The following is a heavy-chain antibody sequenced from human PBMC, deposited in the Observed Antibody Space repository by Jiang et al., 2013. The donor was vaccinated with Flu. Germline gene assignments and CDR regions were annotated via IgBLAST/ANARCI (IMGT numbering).Heavy chain of an antibody. Sequence: GLVKPSQTLSLTCTVSGGSISSGGYYWSWIRQHPGKGLEWIGYIYYSGSTYYNPSLKSRVTISVDTSKNQFSLKLSSVTAADTAVYYCARCSSGYYRLLDYWGQGTLVTVSS. CDR2: IYYSGST. CDR3: ARCSSGYYRLLDY. J-gene: IGHJ4*02. V-gene: IGHV4-31*03. CDR1: GGSISSGGYY. D-gene: IGHD3-22*01.